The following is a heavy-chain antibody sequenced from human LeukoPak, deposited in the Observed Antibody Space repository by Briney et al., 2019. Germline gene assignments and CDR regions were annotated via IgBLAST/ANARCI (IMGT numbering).Heavy chain of an antibody. CDR1: GFTFSSYA. CDR3: AREISGDTNFDY. D-gene: IGHD3-10*01. CDR2: ISGSGGRT. J-gene: IGHJ4*02. Sequence: GGSLRLSCSASGFTFSSYAMNWVRQAPGKGLEWVSGISGSGGRTYYADSVKGRFTISRDNSKNTLYLQMNSLRAEDTAVYYCAREISGDTNFDYWGQGTLVSVSS. V-gene: IGHV3-23*01.